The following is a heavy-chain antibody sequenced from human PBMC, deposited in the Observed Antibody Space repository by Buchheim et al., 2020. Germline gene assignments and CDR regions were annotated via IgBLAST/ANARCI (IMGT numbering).Heavy chain of an antibody. CDR3: ARDQGGYCSGGSCSYYYGMDV. J-gene: IGHJ6*02. CDR1: GGSISSGSYY. D-gene: IGHD2-15*01. CDR2: IYTSGST. Sequence: QVQLQESGPGLVKPSQTLSLTCTVSGGSISSGSYYWSWIRQPAGKGLEWIGRIYTSGSTNYNPSLKSRVTISVDTSKNQFSLKLSSVTAADTAVYYCARDQGGYCSGGSCSYYYGMDVWGQGTT. V-gene: IGHV4-61*02.